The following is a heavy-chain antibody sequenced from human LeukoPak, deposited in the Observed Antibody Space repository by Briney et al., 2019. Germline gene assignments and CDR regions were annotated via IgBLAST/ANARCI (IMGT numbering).Heavy chain of an antibody. CDR2: INPNSGGT. CDR1: GYTFTGYY. Sequence: GASVKVSCKASGYTFTGYYMHWVRQAPGQGLEWMGWINPNSGGTNYAQKFQGRVTMTRDTSISTAYMELSRLRSGDTAVYYCARAGATVISDAFDIWGQGTMVTVSS. V-gene: IGHV1-2*02. CDR3: ARAGATVISDAFDI. J-gene: IGHJ3*02. D-gene: IGHD4-17*01.